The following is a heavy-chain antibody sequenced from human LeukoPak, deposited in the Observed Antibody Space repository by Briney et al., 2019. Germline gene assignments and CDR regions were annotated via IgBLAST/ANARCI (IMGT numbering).Heavy chain of an antibody. CDR2: INPNSGGT. J-gene: IGHJ4*02. Sequence: ASVKVSCKASGSTFTDYYMHWVRQAPGQGLEWMGWINPNSGGTNFAQKFQGRVTMTRDTSISTAYMELNRLRSDDTAVYYCAREDAVVVVAATPGPFDYWGQGTLVTVPS. CDR1: GSTFTDYY. V-gene: IGHV1-2*02. CDR3: AREDAVVVVAATPGPFDY. D-gene: IGHD2-15*01.